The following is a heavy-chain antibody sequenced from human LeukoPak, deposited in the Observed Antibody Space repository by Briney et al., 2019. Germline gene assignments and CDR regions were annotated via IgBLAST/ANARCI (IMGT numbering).Heavy chain of an antibody. V-gene: IGHV4-39*07. Sequence: SETLSLTCTVSGGSISSSSYYWGWIRQPPGKGLEWIGSIYYSGSTYYNPSLKSRVTISVDTSKNQFSLKLSSVTAADTAVYYCAIVVVPAAIFDLYYFDYWGQGTLVTVSS. J-gene: IGHJ4*02. CDR3: AIVVVPAAIFDLYYFDY. CDR2: IYYSGST. CDR1: GGSISSSSYY. D-gene: IGHD2-2*01.